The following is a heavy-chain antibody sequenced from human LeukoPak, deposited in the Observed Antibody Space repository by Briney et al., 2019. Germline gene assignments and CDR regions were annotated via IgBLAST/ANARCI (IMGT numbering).Heavy chain of an antibody. V-gene: IGHV5-51*01. CDR2: IYPGDSVT. Sequence: GESLKISCKGSGYSFTSYWIGWVRQMPGKGLEWMGIIYPGDSVTRYSPSFQGQVTISADKSISTAYLQWSSLKASDTAVYYCARQIADTAMVYNYWGQGTLVTVSS. D-gene: IGHD5-18*01. CDR1: GYSFTSYW. J-gene: IGHJ4*02. CDR3: ARQIADTAMVYNY.